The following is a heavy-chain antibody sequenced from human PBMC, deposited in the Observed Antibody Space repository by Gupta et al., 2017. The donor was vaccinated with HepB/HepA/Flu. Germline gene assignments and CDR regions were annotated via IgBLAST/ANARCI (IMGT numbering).Heavy chain of an antibody. CDR1: GFTFDDYT. D-gene: IGHD2-2*01. CDR3: AKGSDCSSTSCHSFSLGY. J-gene: IGHJ4*02. CDR2: INWDGGST. Sequence: EVQLVESGGVVVQPGGSLRLSCAASGFTFDDYTMHWVRQAPGKGLEWVSLINWDGGSTYYADSVKVLFTISRDNSKNSLYLQMNSLRTEETALYYCAKGSDCSSTSCHSFSLGYWGQGTLVTVSS. V-gene: IGHV3-43*01.